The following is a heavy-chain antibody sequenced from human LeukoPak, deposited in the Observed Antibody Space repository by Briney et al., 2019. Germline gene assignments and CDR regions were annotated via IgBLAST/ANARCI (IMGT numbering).Heavy chain of an antibody. D-gene: IGHD3-10*01. CDR3: ATLSYSDGSFLY. J-gene: IGHJ4*02. Sequence: SETLSLTCSVSNGAISRGRYHWSWIRQPAGKGLEWIRRVSTTEATNYNPSLKSRATISVDTSEEQFSLKLNSVTAADTAVYYCATLSYSDGSFLYWGQGVLVTVSS. CDR2: VSTTEAT. CDR1: NGAISRGRYH. V-gene: IGHV4-61*02.